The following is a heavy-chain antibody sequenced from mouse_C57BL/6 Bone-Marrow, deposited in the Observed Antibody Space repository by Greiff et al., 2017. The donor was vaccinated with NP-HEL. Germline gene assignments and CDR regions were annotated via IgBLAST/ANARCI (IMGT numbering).Heavy chain of an antibody. CDR2: IDPSDSYT. CDR1: GYTFTSYW. V-gene: IGHV1-59*01. D-gene: IGHD3-2*02. CDR3: ARWGLRLRSAWFAY. Sequence: VQLQQPGAELVRPGTSVKLSCKASGYTFTSYWMHWVKQRPGQGLEWIGVIDPSDSYTNYTQKFQGKATLTVDTSSSTAYMQLSSLTSEDSAVYYCARWGLRLRSAWFAYWGQGTLVTVSA. J-gene: IGHJ3*01.